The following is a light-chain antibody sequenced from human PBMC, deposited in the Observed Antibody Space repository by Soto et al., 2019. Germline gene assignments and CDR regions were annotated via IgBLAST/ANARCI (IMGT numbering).Light chain of an antibody. CDR1: QSVRSSF. J-gene: IGKJ1*01. V-gene: IGKV3-20*01. CDR2: GAY. CDR3: QQYGSSPPWT. Sequence: EIVLTQSPGTLSLSPGERATLSCRASQSVRSSFLAWYQQKPGQSPRLLIYGAYSRATGIPDRFSGSGPGTDFTLTISRLQPEDFEVYYCQQYGSSPPWTFGQGPKLDIK.